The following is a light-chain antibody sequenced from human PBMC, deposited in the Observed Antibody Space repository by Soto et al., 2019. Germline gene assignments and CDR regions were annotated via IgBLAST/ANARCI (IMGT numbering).Light chain of an antibody. V-gene: IGLV1-47*02. CDR2: SNN. CDR3: AEWDDSLSGYV. Sequence: QSVLTQPPSASGTPGQRVTISCSGSSSNIGSNYVYWYQQLPGTAPKLLIYSNNQRPSGVPDRFSGSKSGTSASLAISGLRSEDEADYDCAEWDDSLSGYVFGTGTKGTVL. J-gene: IGLJ1*01. CDR1: SSNIGSNY.